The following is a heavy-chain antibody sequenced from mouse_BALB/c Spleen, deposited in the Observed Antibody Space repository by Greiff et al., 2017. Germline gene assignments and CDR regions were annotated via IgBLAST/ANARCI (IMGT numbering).Heavy chain of an antibody. J-gene: IGHJ3*01. CDR2: ISSGSSTI. D-gene: IGHD3-2*02. CDR1: GFTFSSYG. CDR3: AGGGSWFAY. Sequence: VQLKESGAGLVQPGGSLKLSCEASGFTFSSYGMHWVRQAPEKGLEWVGYISSGSSTIYYADKVKGRFTISRDNPKNTQYLQMTSLRSEDTAMYYCAGGGSWFAYWGEGTLVTVSA. V-gene: IGHV5-17*02.